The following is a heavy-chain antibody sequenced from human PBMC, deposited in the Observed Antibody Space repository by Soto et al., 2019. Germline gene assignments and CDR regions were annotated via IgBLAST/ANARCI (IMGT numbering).Heavy chain of an antibody. CDR1: GGSISSYY. CDR2: IYYSGRT. V-gene: IGHV4-59*01. D-gene: IGHD4-17*01. J-gene: IGHJ6*02. CDR3: ARVFGDYRTTGDYYGMDV. Sequence: TSETLSLTCTVPGGSISSYYWSWIRQPPGKGLEWIGYIYYSGRTNYNPSLKRRFTISVDTSKNQFSLKLRSVTAADTAVHYCARVFGDYRTTGDYYGMDVWGQGTTVTVSS.